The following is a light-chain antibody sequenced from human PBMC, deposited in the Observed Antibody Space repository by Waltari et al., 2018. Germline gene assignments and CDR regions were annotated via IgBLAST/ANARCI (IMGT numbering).Light chain of an antibody. V-gene: IGLV2-14*03. J-gene: IGLJ1*01. Sequence: QPALAQPASVSGSPGQSITISCSGTSSDVGAYDYVSGYQQNPGEVPKLLSYEVTNRPSGFSSRSSGSKSGTTASLTISCLQADDDADYYCSSYTSTSAYVFGSGTKVTVI. CDR3: SSYTSTSAYV. CDR2: EVT. CDR1: SSDVGAYDY.